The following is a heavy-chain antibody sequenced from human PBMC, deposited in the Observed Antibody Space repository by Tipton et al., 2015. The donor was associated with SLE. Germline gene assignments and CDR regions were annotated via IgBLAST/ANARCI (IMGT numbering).Heavy chain of an antibody. CDR3: ARGGFAAADY. D-gene: IGHD6-13*01. CDR2: IYYSGST. V-gene: IGHV4-59*01. CDR1: GGSISSYY. J-gene: IGHJ4*02. Sequence: TLSLTCTVSGGSISSYYWSWIRQPPGKGLEWIGYIYYSGSTNYNPSLKSRVTISVDTSKNQFSLKLSSVTAADTAVYYCARGGFAAADYWGQGMLVTVSS.